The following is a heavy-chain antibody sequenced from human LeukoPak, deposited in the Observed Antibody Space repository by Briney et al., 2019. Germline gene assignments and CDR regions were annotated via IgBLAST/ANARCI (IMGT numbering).Heavy chain of an antibody. CDR1: GYSISSGYY. CDR2: IYHSGST. J-gene: IGHJ4*02. D-gene: IGHD3-10*01. CDR3: ARGTYYYGSGRFRYFDY. Sequence: SETLSLTCTVSGYSISSGYYWGWIRQPPGKGLEWIGSIYHSGSTYYNPSLKSRVTISVDTSKNQFSLKLSSVTAADTAVYYCARGTYYYGSGRFRYFDYWGQGTLVTVSS. V-gene: IGHV4-38-2*02.